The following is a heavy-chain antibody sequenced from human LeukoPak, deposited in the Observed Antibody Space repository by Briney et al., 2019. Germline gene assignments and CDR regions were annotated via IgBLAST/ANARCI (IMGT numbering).Heavy chain of an antibody. CDR3: ARGARAGYNLEPFDN. D-gene: IGHD5-24*01. J-gene: IGHJ4*02. V-gene: IGHV4-59*08. CDR1: GGSISSYY. Sequence: SETLSLTCTDSGGSISSYYCSGIRQPPGKGLQWIGYINNSGSTKYNPSLRSRGTVSVDTSKNQISLKLSSVTAADTAVYYCARGARAGYNLEPFDNWGQGTLVTVSS. CDR2: INNSGST.